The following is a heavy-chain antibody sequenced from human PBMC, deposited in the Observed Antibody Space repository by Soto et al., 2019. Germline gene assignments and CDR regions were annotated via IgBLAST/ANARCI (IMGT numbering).Heavy chain of an antibody. D-gene: IGHD3-16*02. V-gene: IGHV3-30*18. J-gene: IGHJ4*02. Sequence: PGGSLRLSCAASGFTFSSYGMHWVRQAPGKGLEWVAVISYDGSNKYYADSVKGRFTISRDNSKNTLYLQMNSLRAEDTAVYYCANGDYVWGSYRVFDHWGQGTLVTVSS. CDR3: ANGDYVWGSYRVFDH. CDR2: ISYDGSNK. CDR1: GFTFSSYG.